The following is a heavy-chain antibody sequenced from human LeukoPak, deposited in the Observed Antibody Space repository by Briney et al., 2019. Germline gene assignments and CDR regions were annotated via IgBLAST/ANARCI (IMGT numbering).Heavy chain of an antibody. CDR2: ISSSSTSI. Sequence: GGSLRLSCDASGFTLRIYSMNWVRQAPGKGLEWISYISSSSTSIYYADSVKGRFTISRDNANNSLYLQMNSLTEDDTAVYYCARGKDYWGQGTLVTVSS. V-gene: IGHV3-48*02. J-gene: IGHJ4*02. CDR1: GFTLRIYS. CDR3: ARGKDY.